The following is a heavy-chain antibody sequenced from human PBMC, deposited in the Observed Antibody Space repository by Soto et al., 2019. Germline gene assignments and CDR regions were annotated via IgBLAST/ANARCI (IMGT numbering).Heavy chain of an antibody. CDR1: GFTFSNYA. V-gene: IGHV3-23*01. CDR2: ISGSGST. D-gene: IGHD3-3*01. CDR3: ATVPLRLGYVDY. J-gene: IGHJ4*03. Sequence: EVQLLESGGGLVQSGGSLRLSCAASGFTFSNYAMNWVRQAPGKGLEWVSAISGSGSTYYAESVKGRFTSSRDNTNNTLYMNMNRLRAEQTAVCHWATVPLRLGYVDYGGAGTLVTAS.